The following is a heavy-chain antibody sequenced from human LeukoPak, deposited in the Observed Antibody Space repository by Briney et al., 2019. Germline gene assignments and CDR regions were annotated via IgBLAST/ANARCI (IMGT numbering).Heavy chain of an antibody. V-gene: IGHV1-46*01. D-gene: IGHD2-2*01. CDR1: GYTFTSYY. CDR2: INPSGGST. Sequence: GASVKVSCKASGYTFTSYYMHWVRQAPGQGLEWMGIINPSGGSTSYAQKFQGRVTMTRDMSTSTVYMELSSLRSEDTAVYYCAIGEGYCSSTSCYLVSWGQGTLVTVSS. CDR3: AIGEGYCSSTSCYLVS. J-gene: IGHJ5*02.